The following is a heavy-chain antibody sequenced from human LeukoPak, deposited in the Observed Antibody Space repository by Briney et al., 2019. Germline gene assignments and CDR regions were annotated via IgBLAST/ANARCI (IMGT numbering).Heavy chain of an antibody. CDR2: ISYDGSNK. CDR1: GFTFSNAW. V-gene: IGHV3-30*03. CDR3: ARGPSNGGY. Sequence: PGGSLRLSCAASGFTFSNAWMSWVRQAPGKGLEWVAVISYDGSNKYYADSVKGRFTISRDNSKSTLYLQMNSLRAEDTAVYYCARGPSNGGYWGQGTLVTVSS. D-gene: IGHD3-10*01. J-gene: IGHJ4*02.